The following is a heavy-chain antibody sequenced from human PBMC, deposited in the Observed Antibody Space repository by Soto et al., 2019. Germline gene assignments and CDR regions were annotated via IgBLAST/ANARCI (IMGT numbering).Heavy chain of an antibody. Sequence: QSLKISCQGSGSNFAGYWIAWVRQMPGKGLELRGILYPSDSDTRYRPSFQGQVTISADESISSAYLQWSSLRASAPAMDYCAKGGVSTRTFDSWGQGPRVTV. J-gene: IGHJ4*02. CDR1: GSNFAGYW. V-gene: IGHV5-51*01. CDR2: LYPSDSDT. D-gene: IGHD3-3*01. CDR3: AKGGVSTRTFDS.